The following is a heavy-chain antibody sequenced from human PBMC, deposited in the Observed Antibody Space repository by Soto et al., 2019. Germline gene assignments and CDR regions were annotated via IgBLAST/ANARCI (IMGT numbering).Heavy chain of an antibody. CDR2: IRSKAYGGTT. V-gene: IGHV3-49*03. CDR1: VFTCGDYA. CDR3: TRDVKYYDFWSGPYGMDV. D-gene: IGHD3-3*01. Sequence: WSLRLSCTASVFTCGDYAMSWFRQAPGKGLEWVGFIRSKAYGGTTEYAASVKGRFTISRDDSKSIAYLQMNSLKTEDTAVYYCTRDVKYYDFWSGPYGMDVWGQGTTVTVSS. J-gene: IGHJ6*02.